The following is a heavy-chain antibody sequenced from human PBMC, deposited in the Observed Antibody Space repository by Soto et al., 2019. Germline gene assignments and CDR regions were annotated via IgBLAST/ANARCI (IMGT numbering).Heavy chain of an antibody. CDR2: ISSNGGST. Sequence: GGSLRLSCAASGFTFSSYAMHWVRQAPGKGLEYVSAISSNGGSTYYANSVKGRFTISRDNSKNTLYLQMGSLRAEDMAVYYCARESRTGPFDYWGQGTLVTVSS. D-gene: IGHD3-9*01. CDR3: ARESRTGPFDY. J-gene: IGHJ4*02. CDR1: GFTFSSYA. V-gene: IGHV3-64*01.